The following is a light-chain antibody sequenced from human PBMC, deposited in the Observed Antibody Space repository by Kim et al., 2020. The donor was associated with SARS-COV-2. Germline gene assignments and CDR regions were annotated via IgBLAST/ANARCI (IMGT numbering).Light chain of an antibody. Sequence: SVSPGQTARITCSGDKVGDKYACWYQQKPGQSPVLVIYQDSKRPSGIPERFSGSNSGNTATLTISGTQAMDEADYYCQAWDSSNVVFGGGTKLTVL. J-gene: IGLJ2*01. V-gene: IGLV3-1*01. CDR1: KVGDKY. CDR3: QAWDSSNVV. CDR2: QDS.